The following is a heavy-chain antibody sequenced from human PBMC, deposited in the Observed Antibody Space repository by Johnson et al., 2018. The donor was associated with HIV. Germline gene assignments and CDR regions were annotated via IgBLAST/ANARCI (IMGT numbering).Heavy chain of an antibody. CDR2: ISSSGSTI. J-gene: IGHJ3*02. V-gene: IGHV3-11*04. CDR3: AKVEYGGLLPNDAFDI. CDR1: GFTFSDYY. D-gene: IGHD2-21*02. Sequence: QVQLVESGGGLVKHGGSLRLSCAASGFTFSDYYMTWIRQAPGKGLEWVSYISSSGSTIYYADSVKGRFTISRDNAKNSLYLQMNSLRAEDTAVYYCAKVEYGGLLPNDAFDIWGQGTMVTVSS.